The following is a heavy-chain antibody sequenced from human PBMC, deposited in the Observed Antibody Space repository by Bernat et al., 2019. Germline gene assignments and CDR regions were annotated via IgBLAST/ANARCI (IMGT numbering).Heavy chain of an antibody. Sequence: QVQLQESGPGLVKPSQTLSLTCTVSGGSISSGGYYWSWIRQHPGKGLEWIGYIYYSGSTYYNPSLKSRVTISVDTSKNQFSLKLSSVTAADTAVYYCARDQGCVGGGGSCYTNWFEPWGQGTLVTVSS. CDR1: GGSISSGGYY. CDR3: ARDQGCVGGGGSCYTNWFEP. V-gene: IGHV4-31*03. D-gene: IGHD2-15*01. CDR2: IYYSGST. J-gene: IGHJ5*02.